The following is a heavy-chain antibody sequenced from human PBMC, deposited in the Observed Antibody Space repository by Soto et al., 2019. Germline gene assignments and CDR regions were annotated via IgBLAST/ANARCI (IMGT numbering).Heavy chain of an antibody. V-gene: IGHV3-48*03. CDR1: GFTFSSYE. Sequence: PGGSLRLSCAASGFTFSSYEMNWVRQAPGKGLEWVSYISSSGSTIYYADSVKGRFTISRDNAKNSLYLQMNSLRAEDTAVYYCARLEIIAARPIDYWGQGTLVTSPQ. D-gene: IGHD6-6*01. CDR3: ARLEIIAARPIDY. J-gene: IGHJ4*02. CDR2: ISSSGSTI.